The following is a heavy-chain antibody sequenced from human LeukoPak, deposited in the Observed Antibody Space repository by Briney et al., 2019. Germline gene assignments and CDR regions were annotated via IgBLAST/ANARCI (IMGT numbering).Heavy chain of an antibody. Sequence: GGSLRLSCAASGFTFSSYEMNWVRQAPGKGLEWVSYISSSGSTIYYADSVKGRFTISRDNAKNSLYLQMNSLRAEDTAVYYCVKLGTWDYYYMDVWGKGTTVTVSS. J-gene: IGHJ6*03. CDR2: ISSSGSTI. CDR1: GFTFSSYE. V-gene: IGHV3-48*03. CDR3: VKLGTWDYYYMDV. D-gene: IGHD1/OR15-1a*01.